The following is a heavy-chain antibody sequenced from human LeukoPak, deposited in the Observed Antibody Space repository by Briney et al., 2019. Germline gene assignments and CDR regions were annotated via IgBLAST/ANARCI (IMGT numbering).Heavy chain of an antibody. J-gene: IGHJ4*02. CDR2: IYPCDSDT. V-gene: IGHV5-51*01. CDR3: ASRDGGGNYYFDY. CDR1: GYSFTSYR. D-gene: IGHD4-23*01. Sequence: GESLKISWKGSGYSFTSYRIGWVRQMPGKGLEWIGIIYPCDSDTRYSPSFQGQVTISADKSSSTAYLQWRSLKASDTAMYYCASRDGGGNYYFDYWGQGTLVTVSS.